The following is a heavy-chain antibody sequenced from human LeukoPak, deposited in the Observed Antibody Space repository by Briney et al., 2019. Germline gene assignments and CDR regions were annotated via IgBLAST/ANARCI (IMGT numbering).Heavy chain of an antibody. V-gene: IGHV4-4*07. D-gene: IGHD3-22*01. CDR1: GGPISSYY. CDR3: ASTGLYYDSSGYYPDSYWYFDL. Sequence: SETLSLTCTVSGGPISSYYWSWIRQPAGKGLEWIGRIYTSGSPNYNPSLKSRVTMSVDTSKNQFSLKLSSVTAADTAVYYCASTGLYYDSSGYYPDSYWYFDLWGRGTLVTVSS. CDR2: IYTSGSP. J-gene: IGHJ2*01.